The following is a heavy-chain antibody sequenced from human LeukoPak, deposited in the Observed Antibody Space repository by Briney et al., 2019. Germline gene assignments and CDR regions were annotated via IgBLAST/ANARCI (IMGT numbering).Heavy chain of an antibody. CDR3: ARHVSGDYGWLDV. D-gene: IGHD4-17*01. Sequence: SETLSLTCTVSGGSISSYYWSWIRQPPGKGLEWIGYIYYSGNTNYNSSLESRVTISIDTSKNQFPLKVRSVTAADTAVYYCARHVSGDYGWLDVWAQGTTVTVS. CDR1: GGSISSYY. V-gene: IGHV4-59*08. J-gene: IGHJ6*01. CDR2: IYYSGNT.